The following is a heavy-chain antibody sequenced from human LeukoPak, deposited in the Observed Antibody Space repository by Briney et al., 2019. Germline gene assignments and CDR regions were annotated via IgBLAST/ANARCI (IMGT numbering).Heavy chain of an antibody. J-gene: IGHJ6*03. V-gene: IGHV3-49*03. Sequence: PGRSLRLSCTASGFTFGDYAMRWFRQAPGKGLEWVGFIRSKANGGTTEYAASVKGRFTISRDDSKSIAYLQMNSLKTEDTAVYYCTRGNDFWRGYYYYMDVWGKGTTVTVSS. CDR1: GFTFGDYA. D-gene: IGHD3-3*01. CDR2: IRSKANGGTT. CDR3: TRGNDFWRGYYYYMDV.